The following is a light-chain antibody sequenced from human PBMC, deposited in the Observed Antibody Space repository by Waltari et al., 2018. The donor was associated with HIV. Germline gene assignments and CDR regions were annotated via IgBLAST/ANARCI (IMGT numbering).Light chain of an antibody. Sequence: SYELTQSPSVSVSPGQTARITCSGDPLPKQYSYWYQQKPGQAPLLVMYKDSERPSGIPERFSGSSSGTTVTLTISGVRAEDEADYYCQSADSSGTDVLFGGGTKLTVL. CDR2: KDS. CDR1: PLPKQY. J-gene: IGLJ2*01. V-gene: IGLV3-25*03. CDR3: QSADSSGTDVL.